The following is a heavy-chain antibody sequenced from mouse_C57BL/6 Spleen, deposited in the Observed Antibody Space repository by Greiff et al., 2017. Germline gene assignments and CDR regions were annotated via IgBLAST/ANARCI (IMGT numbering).Heavy chain of an antibody. D-gene: IGHD1-1*01. Sequence: QVQLQQPGAELVKPGASVKLSCKASGYTFTSYWMHWVKQRPGQGLEWIGMIHPNSGSTNYNEKFKSKATLTVDKSSSTAYMQLSSLTSEDSAVYYCARSITTVVARYAMDYWGQGTSVTVSS. V-gene: IGHV1-64*01. CDR3: ARSITTVVARYAMDY. CDR1: GYTFTSYW. J-gene: IGHJ4*01. CDR2: IHPNSGST.